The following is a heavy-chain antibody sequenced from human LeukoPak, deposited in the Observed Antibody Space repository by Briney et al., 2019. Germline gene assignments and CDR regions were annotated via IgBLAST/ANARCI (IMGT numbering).Heavy chain of an antibody. CDR3: ARDGGGLNDIHADY. CDR2: INPNSGGT. CDR1: GYTFTSND. D-gene: IGHD3-9*01. V-gene: IGHV1-2*02. J-gene: IGHJ4*02. Sequence: ASVKVSCKASGYTFTSNDINWVRQAPGQGLEWMGWINPNSGGTNYAQKFQGRVTMTRDTSISTAYMELSRLRSDDTAVYYCARDGGGLNDIHADYWGQGTLVTVSS.